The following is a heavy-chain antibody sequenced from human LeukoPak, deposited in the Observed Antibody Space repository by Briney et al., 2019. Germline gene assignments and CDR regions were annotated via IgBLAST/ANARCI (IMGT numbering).Heavy chain of an antibody. CDR2: ISGSGSST. J-gene: IGHJ4*02. V-gene: IGHV3-23*01. D-gene: IGHD5-18*01. CDR3: VTKDSYGYSRY. CDR1: GFTFSSYA. Sequence: SGGSLRLSCAASGFTFSSYAMSWVRQAPGKGLEWVSVISGSGSSTYYADSVKGRFTISRDHSQNTLYLQMNSLRAEDTAVYYCVTKDSYGYSRYWGQGTLVTVSS.